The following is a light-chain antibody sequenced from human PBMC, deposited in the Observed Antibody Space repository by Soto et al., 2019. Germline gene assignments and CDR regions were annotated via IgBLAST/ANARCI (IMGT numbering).Light chain of an antibody. J-gene: IGKJ5*01. CDR1: QSVSSSY. Sequence: IVLTQSPGTLSLSPGERATLSCRASQSVSSSYLAWYQQKPGQAPRLXIYGASSRATGIPDRFSGSGSGTDFTLTISRLEPEDFAVYYCQQYGSSPRTFGQGTRLEIK. V-gene: IGKV3-20*01. CDR3: QQYGSSPRT. CDR2: GAS.